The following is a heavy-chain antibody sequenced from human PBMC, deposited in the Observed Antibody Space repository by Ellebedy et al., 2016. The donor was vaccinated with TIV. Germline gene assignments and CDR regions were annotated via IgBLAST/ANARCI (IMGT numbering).Heavy chain of an antibody. CDR1: GFTFNYFW. J-gene: IGHJ4*02. D-gene: IGHD2-2*01. V-gene: IGHV3-7*01. Sequence: GESLKISCAASGFTFNYFWMNWVRQTPGKGLEWVANTNRDGSDKYYVDSVKGRFTISRDNSKNTLYLQMNSLRAEDTAVYYCAKVPVGYCSSPNCFNLDYWGQGTLVTVSS. CDR3: AKVPVGYCSSPNCFNLDY. CDR2: TNRDGSDK.